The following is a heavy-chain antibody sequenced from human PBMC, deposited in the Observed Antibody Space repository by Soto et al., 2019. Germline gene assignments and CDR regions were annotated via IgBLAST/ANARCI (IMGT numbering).Heavy chain of an antibody. J-gene: IGHJ4*02. D-gene: IGHD3-10*01. Sequence: EVQLVESGGGLVQPGGSLRLSCAASGFTFSSYWMSWVRQAPGKGLEWVANIKQDGSEKYYVDSVKGRFTISRDNAKNSLYLQMNSLRAEDTAVYYCARIALTTMVRGVHFDYWGQGTLVTVSS. CDR1: GFTFSSYW. CDR2: IKQDGSEK. V-gene: IGHV3-7*05. CDR3: ARIALTTMVRGVHFDY.